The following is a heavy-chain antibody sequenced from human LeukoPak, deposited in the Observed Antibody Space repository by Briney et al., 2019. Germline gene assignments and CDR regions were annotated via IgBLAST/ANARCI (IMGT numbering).Heavy chain of an antibody. CDR1: GDSISNHY. Sequence: KASETLSLTCTVSGDSISNHYWSWIRQPPGKGLVWIGYIFYSGNTHYNPSLKSRVTMSVDTSKNQFSLRLSSVTPADTAVYYCARDRGGGIVGTFDYWGQGTLVTVSS. D-gene: IGHD1-26*01. CDR3: ARDRGGGIVGTFDY. V-gene: IGHV4-59*11. J-gene: IGHJ4*02. CDR2: IFYSGNT.